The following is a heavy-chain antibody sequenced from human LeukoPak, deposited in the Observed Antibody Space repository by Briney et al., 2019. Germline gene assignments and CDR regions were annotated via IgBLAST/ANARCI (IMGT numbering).Heavy chain of an antibody. J-gene: IGHJ4*02. V-gene: IGHV1-69*04. CDR1: GGTFSSYA. CDR3: ARDLVDRPYYFDY. D-gene: IGHD2-15*01. Sequence: SVKVSCKASGGTFSSYAISWVRQAPGQGLEWMGRIIPILGIANYAQKFQGRVTITADKSTSTAYMELRSLRSDDTAVYYCARDLVDRPYYFDYWGQGTLVTVSS. CDR2: IIPILGIA.